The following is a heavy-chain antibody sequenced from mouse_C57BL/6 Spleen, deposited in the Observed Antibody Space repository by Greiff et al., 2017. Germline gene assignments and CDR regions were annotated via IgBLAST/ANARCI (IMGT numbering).Heavy chain of an antibody. D-gene: IGHD1-2*01. CDR3: ARKDCRRYGDFDY. J-gene: IGHJ2*01. CDR2: IYPGSGST. V-gene: IGHV1-55*01. CDR1: GYTFTSYW. Sequence: VQLQQPGAELVKPGASVKMSCKASGYTFTSYWITWVKQRPGQGLEWIGDIYPGSGSTNYNEKFKSKATLTVDTTSSTAYMQLSSLTSEDSAVYYWARKDCRRYGDFDYWGQGTTLTVSS.